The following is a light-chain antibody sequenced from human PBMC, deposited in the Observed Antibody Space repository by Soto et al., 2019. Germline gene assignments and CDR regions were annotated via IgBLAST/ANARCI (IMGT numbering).Light chain of an antibody. CDR2: DAS. J-gene: IGKJ1*01. Sequence: ETVLTQSPGTLSLSPGDRATLSCRASQSVSSDLAWYQQKPGQAPRLLIYDASSRATGIPDRFSGSGSGTDFTLLISTLGPEDFAVYHCQQYGNSPRTFGQGTKLEIK. CDR3: QQYGNSPRT. V-gene: IGKV3-20*01. CDR1: QSVSSD.